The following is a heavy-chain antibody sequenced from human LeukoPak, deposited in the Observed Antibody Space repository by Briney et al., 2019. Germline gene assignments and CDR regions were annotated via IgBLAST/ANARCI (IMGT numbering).Heavy chain of an antibody. Sequence: PGGSLRLSCTASGFAFSSYAMACVRQAPGKGLEWLSYISSSSKINYADSVKGRFTISRDNAKNSLYLQMISLRDEDTVVYYCARSANPGVHDFDPWGQGTLVTVSS. J-gene: IGHJ5*02. CDR2: ISSSSKI. CDR3: ARSANPGVHDFDP. D-gene: IGHD6-6*01. CDR1: GFAFSSYA. V-gene: IGHV3-48*02.